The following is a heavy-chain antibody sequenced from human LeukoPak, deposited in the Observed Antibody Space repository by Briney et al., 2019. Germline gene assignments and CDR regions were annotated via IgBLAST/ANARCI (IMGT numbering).Heavy chain of an antibody. J-gene: IGHJ4*02. D-gene: IGHD3-22*01. V-gene: IGHV3-23*01. CDR2: ISGSGGST. CDR1: GFTFSSYA. Sequence: TGGSLRLSCAASGFTFSSYAMNWVRQAPGKGLEWVSAISGSGGSTYYADSVKGRFTISRDNSKNTLYLQMNSLRAEDTAVYYCAKDQYYYDSSGYGYWGQGTLVTVSS. CDR3: AKDQYYYDSSGYGY.